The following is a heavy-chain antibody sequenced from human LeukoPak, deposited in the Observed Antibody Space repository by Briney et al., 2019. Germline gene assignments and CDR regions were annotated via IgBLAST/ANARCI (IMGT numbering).Heavy chain of an antibody. J-gene: IGHJ4*02. D-gene: IGHD4-11*01. CDR1: AFTFSSYA. Sequence: PGGSLRLSCAASAFTFSSYAMNWVRQAPGKGLEWVSSITSTSAYIYYADSVKGRFTISRDNAKNSLYLQMNSLRAEDTAVYYCARDVDYSNYIFDYWGQGTLVTVPS. CDR2: ITSTSAYI. CDR3: ARDVDYSNYIFDY. V-gene: IGHV3-21*01.